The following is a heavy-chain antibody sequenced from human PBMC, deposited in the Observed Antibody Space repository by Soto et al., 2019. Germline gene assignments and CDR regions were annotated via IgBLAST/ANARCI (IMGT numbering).Heavy chain of an antibody. J-gene: IGHJ3*01. D-gene: IGHD3-10*01. V-gene: IGHV3-30*18. CDR1: GFVFSAYG. CDR3: AKCPPGIPFDL. Sequence: QGQLVASGGGGVQPGGSLTLSCAASGFVFSAYGIHWVRQSAEKGLERVATISDDGRKEYYADSVKGRFIVSRDNLKKSLALQMTKLESGDSGFYDCAKCPPGIPFDLWGEGTIVAVSS. CDR2: ISDDGRKE.